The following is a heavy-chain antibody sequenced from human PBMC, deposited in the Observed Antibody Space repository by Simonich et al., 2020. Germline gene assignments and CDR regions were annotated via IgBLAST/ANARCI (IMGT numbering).Heavy chain of an antibody. CDR1: GFTFSSYW. V-gene: IGHV3-7*01. CDR2: KKQEGSEK. Sequence: EVQLVESGGGLVQPGGSLRLSCAASGFTFSSYWMSWVRQAPGKGLGGGANKKQEGSEKYYVDSVKGRFTISRDNAKNSLYLQMNSLRAEDTAVYYCARFRGRYFDWLFDYWGQGTLVTVSS. J-gene: IGHJ4*02. D-gene: IGHD3-9*01. CDR3: ARFRGRYFDWLFDY.